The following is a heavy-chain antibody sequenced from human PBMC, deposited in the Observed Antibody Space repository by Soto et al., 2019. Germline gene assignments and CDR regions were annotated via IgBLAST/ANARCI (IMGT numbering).Heavy chain of an antibody. CDR1: GFTFSSYA. CDR2: ISGSGGST. CDR3: ATTPRHYYDSSGYYG. D-gene: IGHD3-22*01. Sequence: VQLLESGGGLVQPGGSLRLSCAASGFTFSSYAMSWVRQAPGKGLEWVSAISGSGGSTYYADSVKGRFTISRDNSKNTLYLQMNSLRAEDTAVYYCATTPRHYYDSSGYYGWGQGTLVTVSS. J-gene: IGHJ4*02. V-gene: IGHV3-23*01.